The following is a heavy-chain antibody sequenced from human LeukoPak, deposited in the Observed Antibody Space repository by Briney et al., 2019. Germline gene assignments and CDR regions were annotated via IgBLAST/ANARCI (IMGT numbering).Heavy chain of an antibody. CDR1: GGSISSYY. J-gene: IGHJ6*02. Sequence: SETLSLTCTVSGGSISSYYWSWIRQPPGVGLEWIGYIYYSGSTNYNPSLKSRVTISVGTSKNQFSLKLSSVTAADTAVYYCARSSGRYCSSTSCFQHGMDVWGQGTTVTVSS. V-gene: IGHV4-59*08. D-gene: IGHD2-2*01. CDR3: ARSSGRYCSSTSCFQHGMDV. CDR2: IYYSGST.